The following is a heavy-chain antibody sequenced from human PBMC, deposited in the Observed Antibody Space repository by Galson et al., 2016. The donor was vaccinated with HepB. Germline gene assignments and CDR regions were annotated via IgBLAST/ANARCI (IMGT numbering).Heavy chain of an antibody. CDR3: ARDDYSGGRGSPDY. CDR1: GFTFTNYA. V-gene: IGHV3-23*01. Sequence: SLRLPCAASGFTFTNYAMSWVRQAPGTRLEWAAGFNNCAATTGHPLSVKGRFTLPRDNSKNTLYLQRNSLRTEDTAVYYCARDDYSGGRGSPDYWVQGTLVTVSS. J-gene: IGHJ4*02. CDR2: FNNCAATT. D-gene: IGHD4/OR15-4a*01.